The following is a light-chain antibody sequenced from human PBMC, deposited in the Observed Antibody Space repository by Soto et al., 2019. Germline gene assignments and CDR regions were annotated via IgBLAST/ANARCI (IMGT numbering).Light chain of an antibody. CDR1: QSVSSN. V-gene: IGKV3-15*01. Sequence: EIVITQSPATLSVSPGERATLSCRASQSVSSNLAWYQQKPGQAPRLLIYGASTRATGIPARFSGSGSGTEFTLTIXSLQSEDFAVYYCQQYNNWLPMTFGQGTKVDI. CDR3: QQYNNWLPMT. J-gene: IGKJ1*01. CDR2: GAS.